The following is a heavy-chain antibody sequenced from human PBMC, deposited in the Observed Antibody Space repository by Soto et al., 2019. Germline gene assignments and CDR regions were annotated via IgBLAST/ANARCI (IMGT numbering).Heavy chain of an antibody. CDR1: GDSISSSTYY. Sequence: QLQLRESGPGLVKPSGTLSLTCTVSGDSISSSTYYWGWIRQPPGKGLEWIATIFSTGTTHYNPSLKSRVTISVDTSKNQFSLDLPSVTAADTAMYYCARHDYGDGFSFWGQGTLVTVSS. CDR2: IFSTGTT. D-gene: IGHD4-17*01. CDR3: ARHDYGDGFSF. V-gene: IGHV4-39*01. J-gene: IGHJ4*02.